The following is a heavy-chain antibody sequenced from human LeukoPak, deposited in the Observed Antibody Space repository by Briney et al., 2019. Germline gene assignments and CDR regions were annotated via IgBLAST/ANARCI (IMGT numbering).Heavy chain of an antibody. J-gene: IGHJ5*02. CDR3: ARAPAACGWFDP. CDR1: GGSISSYY. V-gene: IGHV4-59*01. Sequence: SETLSLTCTVSGGSISSYYWSWIRQPPGKGLEWIGYIYYSGSTNYNPSLKSRVTISVDTSKNQFSLKLSSVTAADTAVYYCARAPAACGWFDPWGQGTLVTVSS. CDR2: IYYSGST. D-gene: IGHD2-21*01.